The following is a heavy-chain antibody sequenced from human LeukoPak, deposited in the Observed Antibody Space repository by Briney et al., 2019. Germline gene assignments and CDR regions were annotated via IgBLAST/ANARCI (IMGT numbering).Heavy chain of an antibody. CDR1: GFTFSSYA. V-gene: IGHV3-30-3*01. D-gene: IGHD3-22*01. CDR3: SRPTVPGRSMILDAFDI. CDR2: ISYDGSNK. Sequence: PGGSLRLSCAASGFTFSSYAMHWVRQAPGKGLECVAVISYDGSNKYYADAVKGRFTISRDNSKNTLYLQMNSLRAEDTAVYYCSRPTVPGRSMILDAFDIWGQGTMVTVSS. J-gene: IGHJ3*02.